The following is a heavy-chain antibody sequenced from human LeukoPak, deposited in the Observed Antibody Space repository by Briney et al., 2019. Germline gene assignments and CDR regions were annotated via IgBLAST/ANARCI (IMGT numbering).Heavy chain of an antibody. CDR1: GFTFTIYS. CDR3: VAGEFSFDF. J-gene: IGHJ4*02. V-gene: IGHV3-21*01. CDR2: ISPDGRDT. Sequence: GGSLRLSCAVSGFTFTIYSMIWVRQAPGKGLECVSSISPDGRDTYYADSVKGRFTISRDNARNSVFLQMNSLRAEDTAVYSCVAGEFSFDFWGQGALVTVSS. D-gene: IGHD3-10*01.